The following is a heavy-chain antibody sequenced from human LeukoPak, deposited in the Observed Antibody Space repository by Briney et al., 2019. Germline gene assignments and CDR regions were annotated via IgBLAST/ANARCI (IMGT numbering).Heavy chain of an antibody. J-gene: IGHJ5*02. Sequence: ASVKVSCKASGYTFTGYYMHWVRQAPGQGLEWMGRINPNSGGTNYAQKFRGRVTMTRDTSISTAYMELSRLRSDDTAVYYCATTAVRITIFGVVPNWFDPWGQGTLVTVSS. CDR2: INPNSGGT. CDR3: ATTAVRITIFGVVPNWFDP. D-gene: IGHD3-3*01. CDR1: GYTFTGYY. V-gene: IGHV1-2*06.